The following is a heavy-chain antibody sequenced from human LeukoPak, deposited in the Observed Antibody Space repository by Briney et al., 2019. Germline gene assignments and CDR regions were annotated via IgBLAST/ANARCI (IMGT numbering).Heavy chain of an antibody. CDR2: ISGSGDIT. Sequence: GGSLRLSCAASGFTFRSYAMSWVRQAPGKGLEWVSQISGSGDITYYADSVKGRFTMSRDNFKNTLYLQMNSLRAEDTAVYYCAKVSRFAVVPAAMLDYWGQGIQVTVSS. D-gene: IGHD2-2*01. CDR1: GFTFRSYA. V-gene: IGHV3-23*01. CDR3: AKVSRFAVVPAAMLDY. J-gene: IGHJ4*02.